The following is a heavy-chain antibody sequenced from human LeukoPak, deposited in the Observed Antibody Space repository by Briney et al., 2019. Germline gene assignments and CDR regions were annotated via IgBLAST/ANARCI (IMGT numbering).Heavy chain of an antibody. CDR1: GFTFISYA. J-gene: IGHJ4*02. Sequence: GGSLRLSCAASGFTFISYAMSWVRQAPGEGLEWVSAISGGGDRTDYADSVKGRFTISRENSKNTLYLQMKSLRAEDTAVYYCAKAKVYSYGQSWGKGTLVTVSS. V-gene: IGHV3-23*01. CDR2: ISGGGDRT. D-gene: IGHD5-18*01. CDR3: AKAKVYSYGQS.